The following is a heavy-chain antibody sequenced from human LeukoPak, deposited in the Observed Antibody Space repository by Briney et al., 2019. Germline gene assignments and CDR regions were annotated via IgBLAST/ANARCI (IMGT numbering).Heavy chain of an antibody. D-gene: IGHD3-22*01. CDR2: IYYTGNT. CDR3: ARGYYDSSGYSNPFDH. V-gene: IGHV4-59*01. J-gene: IGHJ4*02. CDR1: GASISDYY. Sequence: NPSETLSLTCTVSGASISDYYWSWIRQPPGKGLEWIGYIYYTGNTNYNPSLKSRVTVSVDTSKNQFSLRLTSVTAADTAVYYCARGYYDSSGYSNPFDHWGQGTMVTVSS.